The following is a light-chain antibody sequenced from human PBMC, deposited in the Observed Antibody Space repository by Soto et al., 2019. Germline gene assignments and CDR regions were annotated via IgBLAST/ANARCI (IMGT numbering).Light chain of an antibody. CDR1: QSVSSY. Sequence: DIQMTQSPSSLAASVGDRVTLTCRASQSVSSYLNWYQQKPGKAPELLIYAASSLQSGVPSRFSGSGSGTDFTLTISSLQPEDFATYYCQQSYSTPYTFGQGTKLEIK. J-gene: IGKJ2*01. CDR2: AAS. CDR3: QQSYSTPYT. V-gene: IGKV1-39*01.